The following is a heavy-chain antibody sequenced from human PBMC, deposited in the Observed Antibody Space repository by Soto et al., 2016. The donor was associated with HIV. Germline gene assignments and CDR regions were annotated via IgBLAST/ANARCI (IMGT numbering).Heavy chain of an antibody. CDR3: ARSLRPNMIVVVYDAFDI. Sequence: QVQLVQSGAEVKKPGASVKVSCKVSGYTLTELSMHWVRQAPGKGLEWMGGFDPEDGETIYAQKFQGRVTMTEDTSTDTAYMELSSLRSEDTAVYYCARSLRPNMIVVVYDAFDIWGQGTMVTVSS. J-gene: IGHJ3*02. D-gene: IGHD3-22*01. V-gene: IGHV1-24*01. CDR2: FDPEDGET. CDR1: GYTLTELS.